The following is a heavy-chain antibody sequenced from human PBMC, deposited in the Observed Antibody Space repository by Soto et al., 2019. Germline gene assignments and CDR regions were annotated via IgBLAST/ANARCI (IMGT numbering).Heavy chain of an antibody. CDR2: RYYSEST. CDR1: GGSITTGGYY. CDR3: ARTKCSGGSCYSWFPDY. Sequence: SETLSLTCTVSGGSITTGGYYWSWIRQLPGKGLEWIGHRYYSESTYYNPSLKSRVSISLDTSKNQFSLKLSFVTAADTAMYYCARTKCSGGSCYSWFPDYWGQRTQDTVSS. J-gene: IGHJ4*02. D-gene: IGHD2-15*01. V-gene: IGHV4-31*03.